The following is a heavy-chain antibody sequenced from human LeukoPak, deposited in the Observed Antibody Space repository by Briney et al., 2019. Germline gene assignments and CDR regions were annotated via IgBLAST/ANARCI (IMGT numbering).Heavy chain of an antibody. V-gene: IGHV1-2*06. CDR3: GRSDGSGWEDFDY. D-gene: IGHD6-19*01. CDR2: INPNSGGT. CDR1: GYTFTGYY. Sequence: GASVKVSCKASGYTFTGYYMHWVRQAPGQGLEWMGRINPNSGGTNYAQKFQGRVTMTRDTSISTAYMELSRLRSDDTAVYYCGRSDGSGWEDFDYWGQGTLVTVSS. J-gene: IGHJ4*02.